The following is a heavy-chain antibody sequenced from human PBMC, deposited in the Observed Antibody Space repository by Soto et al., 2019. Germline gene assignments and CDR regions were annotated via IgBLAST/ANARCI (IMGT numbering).Heavy chain of an antibody. J-gene: IGHJ4*02. D-gene: IGHD2-15*01. Sequence: PGGSLRLSCAASGFTFSSYWMHWVRQAPGKGLVWVSRINSDGSSTSYADSVKGRFTISRDNAKNTLYLQMNSLRAEDTAVYYCARDCAYCSGGSCEGYWGQGTLVTVSS. CDR2: INSDGSST. CDR3: ARDCAYCSGGSCEGY. CDR1: GFTFSSYW. V-gene: IGHV3-74*01.